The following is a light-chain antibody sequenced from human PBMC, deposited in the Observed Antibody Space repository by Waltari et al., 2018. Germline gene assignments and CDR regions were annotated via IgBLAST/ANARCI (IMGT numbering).Light chain of an antibody. V-gene: IGLV6-57*02. J-gene: IGLJ2*01. CDR3: QSFDRSSVV. Sequence: NFVLNQPHSVSESPGKTVTISCTGSSGNIASKHVQWFQQRPGSAPTTVIYDDNQRPSGVPDRFSGSIDRSSNSASLTISGLTTEDEADYYCQSFDRSSVVFGGGTKLTVL. CDR2: DDN. CDR1: SGNIASKH.